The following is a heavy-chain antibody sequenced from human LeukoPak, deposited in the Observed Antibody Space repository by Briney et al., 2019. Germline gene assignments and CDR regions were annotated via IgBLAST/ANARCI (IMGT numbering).Heavy chain of an antibody. V-gene: IGHV1-2*02. Sequence: ASVKVSCKTSGYPVSDYYMHWVRQAPGQGLEWMGWIRGDTGDTDSPQKFRGRVTMTRDTSTDTAYLELSRLRYDDTAIYFCARVRGNSCDYWGQGTLVTVSS. CDR1: GYPVSDYY. CDR2: IRGDTGDT. J-gene: IGHJ4*02. D-gene: IGHD2-15*01. CDR3: ARVRGNSCDY.